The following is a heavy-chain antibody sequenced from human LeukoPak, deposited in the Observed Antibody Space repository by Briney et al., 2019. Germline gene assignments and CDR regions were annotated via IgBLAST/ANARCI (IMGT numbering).Heavy chain of an antibody. J-gene: IGHJ5*02. Sequence: PAETLSLTCTVSGVSISSYYLSWIRQPPGKGLEWIGYIYYSGSTNYNPSLKSRVTISVDTSKNQFSLKLSFVTAADTDVYYCARGGDILTGYYGNWFDPWGQGTLVTVSS. CDR1: GVSISSYY. CDR3: ARGGDILTGYYGNWFDP. D-gene: IGHD3-9*01. V-gene: IGHV4-59*01. CDR2: IYYSGST.